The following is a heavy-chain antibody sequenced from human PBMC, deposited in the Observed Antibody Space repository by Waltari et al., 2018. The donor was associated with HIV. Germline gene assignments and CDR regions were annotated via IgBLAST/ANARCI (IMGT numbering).Heavy chain of an antibody. Sequence: LQLHESGPGLVKPSETLSLTCPVSGASILSVNYFWGWFRQPPGGGLEWIGSVFSTGTTYYNPSLKSRVSMSIDTSKSQFSLNLRSVTAADTAVYFCGSPFCSSGSCYGNYYYAVDVWGQGTTVTVSS. CDR1: GASILSVNYF. V-gene: IGHV4-39*01. CDR3: GSPFCSSGSCYGNYYYAVDV. CDR2: VFSTGTT. D-gene: IGHD6-19*01. J-gene: IGHJ6*01.